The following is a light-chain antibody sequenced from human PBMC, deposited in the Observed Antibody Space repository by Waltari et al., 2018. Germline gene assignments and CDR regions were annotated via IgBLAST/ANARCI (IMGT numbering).Light chain of an antibody. CDR3: QQYNDVPPT. CDR2: DAY. V-gene: IGKV1-33*01. Sequence: DIQMTTSPSSLSASVGDGVTSTCKASQDISNYLNWYQQKPGKAPNLVIYDAYSLETGVPSRFSGSGSGTEFTLTITSLQPEDIATYYCQQYNDVPPTFGGGTKVEIK. CDR1: QDISNY. J-gene: IGKJ4*01.